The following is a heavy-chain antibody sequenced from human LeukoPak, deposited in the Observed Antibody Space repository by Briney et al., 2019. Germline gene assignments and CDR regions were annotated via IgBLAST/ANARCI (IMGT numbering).Heavy chain of an antibody. D-gene: IGHD3-22*01. CDR1: GFTFTGHW. Sequence: GGSLRLSCASPGFTFTGHWMSWVRQAPGKGLEWVANIKEDGSEKYYVDSVKGRFTISRDNAKNSLYLQMNSLRAEDTAVYYCARATRLTSYDHDTSGYWSYWGQGTLVTVSS. CDR2: IKEDGSEK. V-gene: IGHV3-7*01. J-gene: IGHJ4*02. CDR3: ARATRLTSYDHDTSGYWSY.